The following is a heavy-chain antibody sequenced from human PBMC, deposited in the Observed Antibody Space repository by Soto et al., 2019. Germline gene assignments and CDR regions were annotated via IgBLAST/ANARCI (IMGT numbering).Heavy chain of an antibody. V-gene: IGHV4-59*01. D-gene: IGHD1-26*01. CDR2: IYYSGST. CDR1: GGSISSYY. Sequence: PSETLSLTCTVSGGSISSYYRSWIRQPPGKGLEWIGYIYYSGSTNYNPSLKSRVTISVDTSKNQFSLKLSSVTAADTAVYYCARDKGSDYYGMDVWGQGTTVTVSS. J-gene: IGHJ6*02. CDR3: ARDKGSDYYGMDV.